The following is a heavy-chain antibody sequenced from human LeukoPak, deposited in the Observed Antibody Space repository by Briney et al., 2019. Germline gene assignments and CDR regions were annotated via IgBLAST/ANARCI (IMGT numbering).Heavy chain of an antibody. CDR3: AREGIAVAGPGYYFDY. V-gene: IGHV1-46*01. CDR1: GYTFTSYY. J-gene: IGHJ4*02. D-gene: IGHD6-19*01. CDR2: INPSGGST. Sequence: ASVTVSCKASGYTFTSYYMHWVRQAPGQGLEWMGVINPSGGSTIYAQTFQGRVTMTRDMSTSTVYMELSSLRSEDTAVYYCAREGIAVAGPGYYFDYGGQGTLVTVSA.